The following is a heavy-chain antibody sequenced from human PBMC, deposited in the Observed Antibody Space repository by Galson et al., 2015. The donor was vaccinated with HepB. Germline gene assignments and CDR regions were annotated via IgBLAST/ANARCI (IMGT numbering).Heavy chain of an antibody. CDR3: ARSGYITGWYPWYFDL. V-gene: IGHV2-70*04. CDR2: IDWDDDK. J-gene: IGHJ2*01. CDR1: GFSLSTTEMR. Sequence: PALVKPTQTLTLTCTFSGFSLSTTEMRVSWIRQPPGKALEWLARIDWDDDKFYSTSLKTRLTISKDTSKNQVVLTMTNMDPVDTATYYCARSGYITGWYPWYFDLWGRGTLVTASS. D-gene: IGHD6-19*01.